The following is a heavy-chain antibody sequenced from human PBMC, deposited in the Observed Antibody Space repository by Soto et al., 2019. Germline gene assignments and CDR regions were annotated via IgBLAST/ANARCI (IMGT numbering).Heavy chain of an antibody. J-gene: IGHJ4*02. CDR1: GYIFTNYW. Sequence: GESLKISCKGSGYIFTNYWTAWVRQLPGKGLEWMGIIFPSESDDPDIRYSPSFQGQVTISVDKSVSTAYLQWSSLKASETAMYHCASTLHRGVCTAGVCYTYDYCGQRDLVTSP. D-gene: IGHD2-8*02. V-gene: IGHV5-51*01. CDR3: ASTLHRGVCTAGVCYTYDY. CDR2: IFPSESDD.